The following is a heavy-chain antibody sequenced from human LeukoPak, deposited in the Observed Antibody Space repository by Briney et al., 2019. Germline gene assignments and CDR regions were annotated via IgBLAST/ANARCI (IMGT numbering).Heavy chain of an antibody. D-gene: IGHD3-10*01. CDR3: AREGSGYYYGSGSYARKPFDY. CDR2: IYYSGST. CDR1: GGSISSYY. J-gene: IGHJ4*02. V-gene: IGHV4-59*12. Sequence: SQTLSLTCTVSGGSISSYYWSWIRQPPGKGLEWIGFIYYSGSTNYNPSLKSRVTISVDTSRNQFSLKLSSVTAADTAVYYCAREGSGYYYGSGSYARKPFDYWGQGTLVTVSS.